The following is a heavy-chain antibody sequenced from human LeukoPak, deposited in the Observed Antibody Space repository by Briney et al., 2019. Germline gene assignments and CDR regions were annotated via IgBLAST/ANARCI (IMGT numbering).Heavy chain of an antibody. CDR3: ASRPYYYGSGSYDY. J-gene: IGHJ4*02. CDR2: ISAYNGNT. Sequence: ASVKVSCKASGYSFTSYGITWVRQAPGQGLEWMGWISAYNGNTNYAQKLQGRVTMTTGTSTSTAYMELRSLRSDDTVVYYCASRPYYYGSGSYDYWGQGTLVTVSS. V-gene: IGHV1-18*01. D-gene: IGHD3-10*01. CDR1: GYSFTSYG.